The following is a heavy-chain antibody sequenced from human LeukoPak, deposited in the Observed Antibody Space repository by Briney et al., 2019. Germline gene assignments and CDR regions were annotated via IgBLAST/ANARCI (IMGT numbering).Heavy chain of an antibody. J-gene: IGHJ4*02. CDR3: ARGGAGNFDY. Sequence: SETLSLTCTVSGGSISSYYWSWIRQPPGKGLEWIGYIYYSGSINYNPSLKSRVTISVDTSKNQFSLKLSSVTAADTAVYYCARGGAGNFDYWGQGTLVTVSS. V-gene: IGHV4-59*01. CDR2: IYYSGSI. D-gene: IGHD6-19*01. CDR1: GGSISSYY.